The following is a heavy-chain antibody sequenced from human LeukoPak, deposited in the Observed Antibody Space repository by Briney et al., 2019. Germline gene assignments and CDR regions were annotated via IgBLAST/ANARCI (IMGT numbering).Heavy chain of an antibody. D-gene: IGHD2-2*01. Sequence: ASVKVSCKASGGTFSSYAISWVRQAPGQGLEWMGGIIPIFGTANYAQKFQGRVTITTDESTSTAYMELSSLRSEDTAVYYCARDLRPVVPAARYLNQEYYYYYYMDVWGKGTTVTVSS. J-gene: IGHJ6*03. CDR1: GGTFSSYA. CDR3: ARDLRPVVPAARYLNQEYYYYYYMDV. CDR2: IIPIFGTA. V-gene: IGHV1-69*05.